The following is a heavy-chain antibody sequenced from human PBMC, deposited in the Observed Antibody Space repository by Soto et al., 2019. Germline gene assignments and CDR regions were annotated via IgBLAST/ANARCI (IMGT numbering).Heavy chain of an antibody. CDR3: ARPPGFGEPLHWYFDL. D-gene: IGHD3-10*01. CDR1: GGSISSSSYY. J-gene: IGHJ2*01. CDR2: IYYSGST. Sequence: QLQLQESGPGLVKPSETLSLTCTVSGGSISSSSYYWGWIRQPPGKGLEWIGSIYYSGSTYYNPSLKTRVTISVDTSTIQFSLKLSSVTAADTAVYYCARPPGFGEPLHWYFDLWGRGTLVTVSS. V-gene: IGHV4-39*01.